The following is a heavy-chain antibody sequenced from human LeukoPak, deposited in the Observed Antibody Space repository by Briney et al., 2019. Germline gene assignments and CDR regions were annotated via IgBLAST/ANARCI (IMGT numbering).Heavy chain of an antibody. J-gene: IGHJ4*02. CDR1: GYTLTELS. CDR2: FDPEDGET. CDR3: ATFSDYGDYHFAY. D-gene: IGHD4-17*01. Sequence: ASVKVSCKVTGYTLTELSMHWVRQAPGKGLEWMGGFDPEDGETIYAQKFQGRATMTEDTSTDTAYMELSSLRSEDTAVYYCATFSDYGDYHFAYWGQGTLVTVSS. V-gene: IGHV1-24*01.